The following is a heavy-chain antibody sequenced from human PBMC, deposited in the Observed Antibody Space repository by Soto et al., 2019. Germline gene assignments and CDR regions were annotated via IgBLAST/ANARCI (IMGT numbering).Heavy chain of an antibody. D-gene: IGHD5-18*01. CDR3: ARKKGYSYGPHYFDY. V-gene: IGHV4-59*12. J-gene: IGHJ4*02. Sequence: LSLTCTVSGGSISSYYWSWIRQPPGKGLEWIGYIYYSGSTNYNPSLKSRVTISVDTSKNQFSLKLSSVTAADTAVYYCARKKGYSYGPHYFDYWGQGTLVTVSS. CDR2: IYYSGST. CDR1: GGSISSYY.